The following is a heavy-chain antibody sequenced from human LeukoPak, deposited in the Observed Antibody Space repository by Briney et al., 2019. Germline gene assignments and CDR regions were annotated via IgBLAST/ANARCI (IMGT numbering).Heavy chain of an antibody. CDR1: GFTISSYA. V-gene: IGHV3-23*01. J-gene: IGHJ4*02. CDR2: ISGSGGST. D-gene: IGHD3-3*01. CDR3: AKPYYDFWSGYSARDY. Sequence: GGSLRLSCAASGFTISSYAMSWVRQAPGRGLEWVSAISGSGGSTYYADSVKGRFTISRDNSKNTLYLQMNSLRAEDTAVYYCAKPYYDFWSGYSARDYWGQGTLVTVSS.